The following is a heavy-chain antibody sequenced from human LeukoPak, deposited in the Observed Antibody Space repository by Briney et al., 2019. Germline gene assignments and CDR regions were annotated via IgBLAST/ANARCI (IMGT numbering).Heavy chain of an antibody. V-gene: IGHV3-53*01. Sequence: PGGSLRLSCAASGFTVSSNYMTWVRQAPGKGLEWVSVIHKNAITYYADTVKGRFTISRDNSKNMLYLQMNRLRAEDTAVYYCARSLRVRGVPDYMDAWGKGTTVIISS. J-gene: IGHJ6*03. CDR1: GFTVSSNY. CDR2: IHKNAIT. CDR3: ARSLRVRGVPDYMDA. D-gene: IGHD3-10*01.